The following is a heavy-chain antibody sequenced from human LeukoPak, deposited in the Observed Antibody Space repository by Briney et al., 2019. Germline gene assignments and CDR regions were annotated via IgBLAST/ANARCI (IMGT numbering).Heavy chain of an antibody. CDR3: ASAVVRGREIH. Sequence: GRSLRLSCAASGFTFNNYAMSWVRHAPGKGLEWVSAIIVSGASKYYADSIEGPFTNSRENYKNTLYVQMNSLRAGDTAVYYCASAVVRGREIHWGQGTLVSVSS. CDR2: IIVSGASK. CDR1: GFTFNNYA. J-gene: IGHJ4*02. D-gene: IGHD3-10*01. V-gene: IGHV3-23*01.